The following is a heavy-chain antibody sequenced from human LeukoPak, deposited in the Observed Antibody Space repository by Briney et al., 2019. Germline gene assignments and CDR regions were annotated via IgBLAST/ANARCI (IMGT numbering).Heavy chain of an antibody. Sequence: GGSLRLSCAASGFTVSSNYMSWVRQAPGKGLEWVSVIYSGGSTYYADSVKGRFTISRDNAKNSLYLQMNSLRAEDTAVYYCAKDRDDYGDSVFDYWGQGTLVTVSS. CDR1: GFTVSSNY. J-gene: IGHJ4*02. D-gene: IGHD4-17*01. CDR3: AKDRDDYGDSVFDY. CDR2: IYSGGST. V-gene: IGHV3-66*01.